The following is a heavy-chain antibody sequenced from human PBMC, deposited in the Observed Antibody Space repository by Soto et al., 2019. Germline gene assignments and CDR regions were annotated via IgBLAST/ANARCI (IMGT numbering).Heavy chain of an antibody. CDR1: GYNFVGYW. V-gene: IGHV5-51*01. Sequence: GESLKISCKGSGYNFVGYWIAWVRQMPGKGLELMGIIYPSDSDTRYRPSFQGQVTISADKSISTAYLQWSSLKASDTAMYYCARLGPPIQLWSSFFDYWGQGTLVTVSS. J-gene: IGHJ4*02. CDR2: IYPSDSDT. CDR3: ARLGPPIQLWSSFFDY. D-gene: IGHD5-18*01.